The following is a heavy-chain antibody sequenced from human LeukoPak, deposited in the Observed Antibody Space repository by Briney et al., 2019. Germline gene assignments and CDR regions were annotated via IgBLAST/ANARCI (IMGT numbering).Heavy chain of an antibody. CDR1: GFTVGSND. V-gene: IGHV3-15*01. D-gene: IGHD3-22*01. Sequence: PGGSLRLSCAASGFTVGSNDMSWVRQAPGKGLEWVGRIKSKTDGGTTDYAAPVKGRFTISRDDSKNTLYLQMNSLKTEDTAVYYCTTSRVLSGYSYSWGQGTLVTVSS. CDR3: TTSRVLSGYSYS. J-gene: IGHJ4*02. CDR2: IKSKTDGGTT.